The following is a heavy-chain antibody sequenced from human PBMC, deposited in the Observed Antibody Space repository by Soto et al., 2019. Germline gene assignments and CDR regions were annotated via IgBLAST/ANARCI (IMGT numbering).Heavy chain of an antibody. CDR3: AREVGCSGGSCYRLLNGMDV. CDR1: GGTFSSYA. Sequence: SVKVSCKASGGTFSSYAISWVRQAPGQGLEWMGGIIPIFGTANYAQKFQGRVTITADESTSTAYMELSSLRSEGTAVYYCAREVGCSGGSCYRLLNGMDVWGQGTTVTVSS. CDR2: IIPIFGTA. D-gene: IGHD2-15*01. J-gene: IGHJ6*02. V-gene: IGHV1-69*13.